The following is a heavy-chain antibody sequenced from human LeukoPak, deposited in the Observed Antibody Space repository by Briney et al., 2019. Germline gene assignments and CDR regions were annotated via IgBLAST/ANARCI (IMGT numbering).Heavy chain of an antibody. CDR3: ARDDYGGNSGAY. D-gene: IGHD4-23*01. CDR2: IYYSGST. Sequence: SETLSLTCTVSGGSISSSSYYWGWIRQPPGKGLEWIGSIYYSGSTYYNPSLKSRVTISVDTSKNQFSLKLSSVTAADTAVYYCARDDYGGNSGAYWGQGTLVTVSS. J-gene: IGHJ4*02. CDR1: GGSISSSSYY. V-gene: IGHV4-39*02.